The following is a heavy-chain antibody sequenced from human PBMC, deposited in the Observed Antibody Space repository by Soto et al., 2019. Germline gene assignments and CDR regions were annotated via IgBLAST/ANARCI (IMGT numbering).Heavy chain of an antibody. D-gene: IGHD2-15*01. CDR2: IYYTGST. CDR3: ARASGCSGDSCAFDP. J-gene: IGHJ5*02. V-gene: IGHV4-59*01. CDR1: GVSISTYY. Sequence: SETLSLTCTVSGVSISTYYWSWIRQPPGKGLEWIGYIYYTGSTNYNPSLKSRVTISVDTSKNQFSLKLSSVTAADTAVYYCARASGCSGDSCAFDPWGQGTLVTVS.